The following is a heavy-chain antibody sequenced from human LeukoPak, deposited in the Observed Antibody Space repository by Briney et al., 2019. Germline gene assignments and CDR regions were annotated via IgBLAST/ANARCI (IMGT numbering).Heavy chain of an antibody. V-gene: IGHV1-8*01. CDR1: GYTFTSYD. D-gene: IGHD3-3*01. Sequence: ASVKVSCKAPGYTFTSYDINWVRQATGQGLEWMGWMNPNSGNTGYAQKFQGRVTMTRNTSISTAYMELSSLRSEDTAVYYCARAAIFGVVIIPVVYWGQGTLVTVSS. J-gene: IGHJ4*02. CDR2: MNPNSGNT. CDR3: ARAAIFGVVIIPVVY.